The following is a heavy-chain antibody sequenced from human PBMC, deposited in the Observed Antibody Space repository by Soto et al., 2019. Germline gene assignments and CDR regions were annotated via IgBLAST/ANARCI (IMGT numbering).Heavy chain of an antibody. J-gene: IGHJ4*02. CDR3: ARDTYYYGSGSYCDY. Sequence: QVQLVQSGAEVKKPGASVKVSCKASGYTFTSYGISWVRQAPGQGLEWMGWISAYNGNTNYAQKLQGRVTMTTDTYXXTAYMELRSLRSDDTAVYYCARDTYYYGSGSYCDYWGQGTLVTVSS. CDR1: GYTFTSYG. D-gene: IGHD3-10*01. V-gene: IGHV1-18*01. CDR2: ISAYNGNT.